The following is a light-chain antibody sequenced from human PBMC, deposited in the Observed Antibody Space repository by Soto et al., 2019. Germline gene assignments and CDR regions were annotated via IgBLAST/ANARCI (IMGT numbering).Light chain of an antibody. CDR2: DVD. Sequence: QSALTQPASVSGSPGQSITISCTGTSSDVGGYNFVSWYQQHPGKAPRLMIFDVDHRPSGVSARFSGSKSGNTASLTISGLQAEDEADYYCCSYSGSSTIVVFGGGTKVTVL. V-gene: IGLV2-14*03. CDR3: CSYSGSSTIVV. CDR1: SSDVGGYNF. J-gene: IGLJ2*01.